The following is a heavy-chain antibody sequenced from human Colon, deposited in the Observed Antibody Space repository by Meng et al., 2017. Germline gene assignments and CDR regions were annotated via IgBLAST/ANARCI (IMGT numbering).Heavy chain of an antibody. J-gene: IGHJ6*02. D-gene: IGHD6-19*01. CDR3: HLLVAGRGVFYFYSGFDV. CDR1: RFTFSEYA. CDR2: ISASGDRT. Sequence: GESLKISCAASRFTFSEYAMSWVRQSPGKGLEWVSTISASGDRTFYADSVKGRITISRDNSRNRLYLQMKSLRAEDTAVYYCHLLVAGRGVFYFYSGFDVWGQGTTVTVSS. V-gene: IGHV3-23*01.